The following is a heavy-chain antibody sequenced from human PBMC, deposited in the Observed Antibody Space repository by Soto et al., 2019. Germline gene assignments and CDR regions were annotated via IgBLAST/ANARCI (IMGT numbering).Heavy chain of an antibody. Sequence: QVRLQESGPGLVEPSGTLSLTCAVSGDSVSSSSCWSWVRQAPGKGLEWIGEIYHSGTFNYNPSLASRVSVSVDKSRKQLGLNLRSVTAADTAVYECVRSVPAATWQYSGMDVWGQGTTVTVSS. D-gene: IGHD2-2*01. CDR3: VRSVPAATWQYSGMDV. J-gene: IGHJ6*02. V-gene: IGHV4-4*02. CDR1: GDSVSSSSC. CDR2: IYHSGTF.